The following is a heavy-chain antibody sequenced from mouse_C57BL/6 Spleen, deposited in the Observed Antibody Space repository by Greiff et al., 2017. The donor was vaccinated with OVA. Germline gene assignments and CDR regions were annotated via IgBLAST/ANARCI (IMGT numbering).Heavy chain of an antibody. CDR3: ARSRYYGSSLFYYFDY. D-gene: IGHD1-1*01. J-gene: IGHJ2*01. Sequence: VQLKQSGAELVKPGASVKLSCTASGFNIKDYYMHWVKQRTEQGLEWIGRIDPEDGETKYAPKFQGKATITADTSSNTAYLQLSSLTSEYTAVYYCARSRYYGSSLFYYFDYWGQGTTLTVSS. CDR1: GFNIKDYY. V-gene: IGHV14-2*01. CDR2: IDPEDGET.